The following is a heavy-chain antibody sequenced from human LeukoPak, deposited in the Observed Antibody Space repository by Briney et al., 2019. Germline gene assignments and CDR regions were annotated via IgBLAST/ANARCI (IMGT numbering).Heavy chain of an antibody. V-gene: IGHV5-51*01. Sequence: GESLKISWKGSGYSFTSYWLGWVRQMPGKGPAWVGIIYPGDSDTRYSPSFQGQVTISADKSISTAYLQWSSLKASDTAMYYCARRDGYGAYDIWGQGTMVTVSS. J-gene: IGHJ3*02. D-gene: IGHD5-24*01. CDR2: IYPGDSDT. CDR3: ARRDGYGAYDI. CDR1: GYSFTSYW.